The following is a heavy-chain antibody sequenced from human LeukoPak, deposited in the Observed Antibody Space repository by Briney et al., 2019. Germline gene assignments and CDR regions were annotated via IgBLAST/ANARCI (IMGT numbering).Heavy chain of an antibody. J-gene: IGHJ6*02. CDR1: GYVFSDYT. CDR2: ISRSSGTI. CDR3: AQLDVLSGYYSGFDV. V-gene: IGHV3-48*01. Sequence: GSLRLSCRASGYVFSDYTMNWVRQAPGRGLEWISYISRSSGTIYYADSVKGRFTISRDNGKNSLYLQMNSLRAEDAAVYYCAQLDVLSGYYSGFDVWGQGTTVIVSS. D-gene: IGHD3-3*01.